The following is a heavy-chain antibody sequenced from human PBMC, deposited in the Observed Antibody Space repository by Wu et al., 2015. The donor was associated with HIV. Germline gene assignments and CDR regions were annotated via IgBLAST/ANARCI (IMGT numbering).Heavy chain of an antibody. CDR2: IIPIFGTS. J-gene: IGHJ4*02. V-gene: IGHV1-69*13. CDR3: VRDRHSGYEAFLDY. Sequence: QVQLVQSGADMKKPGSSVKVSCETSGDTFRNYAINWVRQAPGQGPEWMGRIIPIFGTSSYAQKFQGRLTITADESTSTAYMELGRLSYEDTAIYYCVRDRHSGYEAFLDYWGPGDDGHRLL. CDR1: GDTFRNYA. D-gene: IGHD5-12*01.